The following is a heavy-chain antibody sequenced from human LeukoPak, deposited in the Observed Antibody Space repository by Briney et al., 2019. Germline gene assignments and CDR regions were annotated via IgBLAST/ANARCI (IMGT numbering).Heavy chain of an antibody. CDR1: GFTFSGHG. D-gene: IGHD3-3*01. V-gene: IGHV3-30*03. CDR2: ISNDGSRK. Sequence: GGSLRLSCAPSGFTFSGHGMHWVRQAPGKGLEWVAIISNDGSRKYYAHSVEGRFTISRDNSKNTLYLQMDSLRAEDAAVYYCARDRAWNYFDYWGQGTLVTVSS. J-gene: IGHJ4*02. CDR3: ARDRAWNYFDY.